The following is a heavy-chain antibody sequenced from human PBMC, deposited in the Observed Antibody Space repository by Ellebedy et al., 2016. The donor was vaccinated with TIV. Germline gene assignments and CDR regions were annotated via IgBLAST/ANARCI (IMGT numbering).Heavy chain of an antibody. Sequence: ASVKVSCKASGYTFTSYGISWVRQAPGQGLEWMGWTSAYNGNTNYAQKLQGRVTMTTDTSTSTAYMELRSLRSDDTAVYYCASSSSGSYAFDIWGQGTMVTVSS. CDR1: GYTFTSYG. V-gene: IGHV1-18*01. D-gene: IGHD3-22*01. CDR3: ASSSSGSYAFDI. CDR2: TSAYNGNT. J-gene: IGHJ3*02.